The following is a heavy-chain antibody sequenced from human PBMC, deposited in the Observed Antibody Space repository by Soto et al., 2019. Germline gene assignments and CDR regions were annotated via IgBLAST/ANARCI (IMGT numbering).Heavy chain of an antibody. V-gene: IGHV1-69*01. CDR3: ARGNVVVPAAIGYYYYGMDV. J-gene: IGHJ6*02. Sequence: QVQLVQSGAEVQKPGSSVKVSCKASGGTFSSYAISWVRQAPGQGLEWMGGIIPIFGTANYAQKFQGRVTITADESTSTAYMELSSLRSEDTAVYYCARGNVVVPAAIGYYYYGMDVWGQGTTVTVSS. D-gene: IGHD2-2*01. CDR1: GGTFSSYA. CDR2: IIPIFGTA.